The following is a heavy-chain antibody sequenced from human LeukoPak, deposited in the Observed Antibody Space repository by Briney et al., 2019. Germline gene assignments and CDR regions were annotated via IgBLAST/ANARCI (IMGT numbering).Heavy chain of an antibody. D-gene: IGHD2-2*01. CDR2: ISGSGGST. V-gene: IGHV3-23*01. CDR1: GFTFSSYA. CDR3: AKVGVSVYCSSTSCYLAY. J-gene: IGHJ4*02. Sequence: PGGSLRLSCAASGFTFSSYAMSWVRQAPGKGLEWVSAISGSGGSTYYADSVKGRFTISRDNSKNTLYLQTNSLRAEDTAVYYCAKVGVSVYCSSTSCYLAYWGQGTLVTVSS.